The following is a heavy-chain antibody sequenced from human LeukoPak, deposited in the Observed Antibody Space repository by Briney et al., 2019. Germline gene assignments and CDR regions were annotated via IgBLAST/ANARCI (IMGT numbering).Heavy chain of an antibody. CDR2: ISWNSGSI. J-gene: IGHJ4*02. CDR3: ARDRGKY. CDR1: GFTFDDYA. D-gene: IGHD3-10*01. Sequence: GGSLRLSCAASGFTFDDYAMHWVRQAPGKGLEWVSGISWNSGSIGYADSVKGRFTISRDNAKNSLYLQMNSLRDEDAAVYYCARDRGKYWGQGTLVTVSS. V-gene: IGHV3-9*01.